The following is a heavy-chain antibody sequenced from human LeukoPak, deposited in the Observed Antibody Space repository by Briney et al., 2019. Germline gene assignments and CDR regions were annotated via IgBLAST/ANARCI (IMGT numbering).Heavy chain of an antibody. CDR1: GFTFSDYY. V-gene: IGHV3-11*04. D-gene: IGHD3-9*01. J-gene: IGHJ4*02. CDR2: ISSSGSTI. CDR3: AKEGNYDILTGYYSDY. Sequence: PGGSLRLSCAASGFTFSDYYMNWIRQAPGKGLEWVSYISSSGSTIHYADSVKGRFTISRDNAKNSLYLQMNSLRAEDTAVYYCAKEGNYDILTGYYSDYWGQGTLVTVSS.